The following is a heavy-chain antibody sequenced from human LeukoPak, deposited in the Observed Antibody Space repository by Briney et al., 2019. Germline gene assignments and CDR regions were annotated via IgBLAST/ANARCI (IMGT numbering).Heavy chain of an antibody. D-gene: IGHD3-16*01. J-gene: IGHJ4*02. CDR2: IYHSGST. V-gene: IGHV4-4*02. Sequence: SGTLSLTCAVSGGSISSSNWWSWVRQPPGKGLEWIGEIYHSGSTNYNPSLKSRVTISVDTSKNQFSLKLSSVTAADTAVYYCANQPWAYYFDYWGQGTLVTVSS. CDR3: ANQPWAYYFDY. CDR1: GGSISSSNW.